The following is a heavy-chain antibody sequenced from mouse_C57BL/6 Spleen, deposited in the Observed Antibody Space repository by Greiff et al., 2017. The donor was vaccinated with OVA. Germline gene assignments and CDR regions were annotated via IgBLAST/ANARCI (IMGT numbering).Heavy chain of an antibody. J-gene: IGHJ2*01. V-gene: IGHV5-6*02. CDR2: ISSGGSYT. CDR3: ARHETGTAYYFDY. D-gene: IGHD4-1*01. CDR1: GFTFSSYG. Sequence: EVKLVESGGDLVKPGGSLKLSCAASGFTFSSYGMSWVRPTPDKRLEWVATISSGGSYTYYPDSVKGRFTISRDNAKNTLYLQMSSLKSEDTAMYYCARHETGTAYYFDYWGQGTTLTVSS.